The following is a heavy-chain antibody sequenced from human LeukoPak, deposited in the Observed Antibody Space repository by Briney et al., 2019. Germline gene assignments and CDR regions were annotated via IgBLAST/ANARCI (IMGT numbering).Heavy chain of an antibody. J-gene: IGHJ4*02. CDR2: ISAYNGNT. V-gene: IGHV1-18*01. CDR1: GYTFSNSG. Sequence: ASVKVSCKASGYTFSNSGISWVRQAPGQGLEWMGWISAYNGNTYYAQKFQGRVTMTTDTPTNTAYMELRSLRSDDAAVYYCARDRYYFDSSDYYFFDYWGQGALVTVSS. CDR3: ARDRYYFDSSDYYFFDY. D-gene: IGHD3-22*01.